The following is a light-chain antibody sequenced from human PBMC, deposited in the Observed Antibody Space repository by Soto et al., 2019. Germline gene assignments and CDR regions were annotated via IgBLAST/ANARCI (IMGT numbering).Light chain of an antibody. CDR3: QQANTFPLT. Sequence: DVQMTQSPYSVSASVGDRVTINCRASKRTSRWIAWYQQKPGKAPNLLIYGASTLQSGVTSRFSGSGSGTDYTLPIKNLQPEDFATYFCQQANTFPLTFGGGTKVAI. J-gene: IGKJ4*01. CDR1: KRTSRW. V-gene: IGKV1-12*01. CDR2: GAS.